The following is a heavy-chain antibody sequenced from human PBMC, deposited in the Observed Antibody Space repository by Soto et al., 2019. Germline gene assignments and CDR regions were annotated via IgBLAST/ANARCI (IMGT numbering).Heavy chain of an antibody. CDR1: GFTFSSYA. J-gene: IGHJ4*02. CDR3: AKDGYCSGGSCYGDYFDY. D-gene: IGHD2-15*01. Sequence: GGSLRLSCAASGFTFSSYAMSWVRQAPGKGLEWVSAISGSGGSTYYADSVKGRFTISRDNSKNTLYLQMNSLRAEDTAVYYCAKDGYCSGGSCYGDYFDYWGQGTLVTVSS. CDR2: ISGSGGST. V-gene: IGHV3-23*01.